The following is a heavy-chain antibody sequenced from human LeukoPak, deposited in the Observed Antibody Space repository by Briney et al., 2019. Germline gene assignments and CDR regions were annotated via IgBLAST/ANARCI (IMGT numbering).Heavy chain of an antibody. CDR3: AKDMRYYDSSGADY. CDR2: ISWNSGSI. J-gene: IGHJ4*02. D-gene: IGHD3-22*01. Sequence: GGSLRLSCAASGFTFDDYAMHWVRQAPGNGLEWVSGISWNSGSIGYADSVKGRFTISRDNAENSLYLQMNSLRAEDTALYYCAKDMRYYDSSGADYWGQGTLVTVSS. V-gene: IGHV3-9*01. CDR1: GFTFDDYA.